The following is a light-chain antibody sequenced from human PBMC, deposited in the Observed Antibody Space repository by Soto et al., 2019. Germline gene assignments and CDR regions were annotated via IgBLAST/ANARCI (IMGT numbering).Light chain of an antibody. CDR3: CSYAGSSTPWV. Sequence: QSVLTQSASVSGSPGQSITISCTGTSSDVGSYNLVSWYQQHPGKAPKLMIYEGSKRPSGVSNRFSGSKSGNTASLTISGLQAEDEADYYCCSYAGSSTPWVFGGGNKLTVL. V-gene: IGLV2-23*01. CDR1: SSDVGSYNL. CDR2: EGS. J-gene: IGLJ3*02.